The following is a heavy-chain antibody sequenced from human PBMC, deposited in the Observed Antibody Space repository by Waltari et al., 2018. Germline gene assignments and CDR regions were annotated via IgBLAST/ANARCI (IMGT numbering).Heavy chain of an antibody. CDR1: GFTFSDYP. V-gene: IGHV3-30-3*02. Sequence: QLVESGGGVVQPGRSLRLSCAASGFTFSDYPMHWVRQAPGKGLEWVAVMSYDGNSKYYADSVKGRFTISRDNSKNTLYLQMNSLRPEDTAVYYCAKQNMLPPYYYIDVWGTGTTVTVSS. D-gene: IGHD2-8*01. CDR3: AKQNMLPPYYYIDV. CDR2: MSYDGNSK. J-gene: IGHJ6*03.